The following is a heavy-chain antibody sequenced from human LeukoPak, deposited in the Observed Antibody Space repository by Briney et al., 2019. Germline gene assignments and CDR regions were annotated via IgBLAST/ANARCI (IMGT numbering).Heavy chain of an antibody. CDR2: IIPIFGTA. CDR3: ARHRQGLPYDY. D-gene: IGHD3-16*01. J-gene: IGHJ4*02. V-gene: IGHV1-69*01. CDR1: GGTFSSYA. Sequence: ASVKVSCKASGGTFSSYAISWVRQAPGQGLEWMGGIIPIFGTANYAQKFQGRVTITADESTSTAYMELSSLGSEDTAVYYCARHRQGLPYDYWGQGTLVTVSS.